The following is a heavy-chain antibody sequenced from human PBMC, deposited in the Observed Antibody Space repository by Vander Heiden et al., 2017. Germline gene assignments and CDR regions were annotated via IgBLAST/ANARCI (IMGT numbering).Heavy chain of an antibody. V-gene: IGHV3-48*01. CDR2: ISGSSGII. J-gene: IGHJ4*02. CDR1: GFTFSTCS. CDR3: ARRPTYCGQCFDF. Sequence: EVQLVEPGGGLVQPGCSLRLACAASGFTFSTCSIHWVRQAPWKGLEWVSYISGSSGIIYYADSVKGRFTISRDNAKNSVFLEMNSLRAEDTAVYYCARRPTYCGQCFDFWGQGTLVTVSS. D-gene: IGHD2-21*01.